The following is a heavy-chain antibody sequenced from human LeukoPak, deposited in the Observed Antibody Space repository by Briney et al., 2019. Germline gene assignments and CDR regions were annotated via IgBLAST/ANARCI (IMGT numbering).Heavy chain of an antibody. Sequence: ASVKVSCKASGYTFTSYGISWVRQAPGQGLERMGWISAYNGNTNYAQKLQGRVTMTTDTSTSTAYMELRSLRSDDTAVYYCARVGPLGYCSSTSCYALRSFGYWGQGTLVTVSS. CDR3: ARVGPLGYCSSTSCYALRSFGY. V-gene: IGHV1-18*01. D-gene: IGHD2-2*01. CDR1: GYTFTSYG. CDR2: ISAYNGNT. J-gene: IGHJ4*02.